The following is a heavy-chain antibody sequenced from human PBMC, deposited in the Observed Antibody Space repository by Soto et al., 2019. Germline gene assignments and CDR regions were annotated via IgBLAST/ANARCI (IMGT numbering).Heavy chain of an antibody. CDR1: GFTFSSYW. V-gene: IGHV3-74*01. Sequence: EVQLVESGGGLVQPGGSVRLSCAASGFTFSSYWMHWVRQAPGKGLMLVSRIHNDGSTTRYADSVKGRFTISRDNAKNTLYLQMSSLRVEDTAVYYCARDNWNSYWGKGTLVTVAS. J-gene: IGHJ4*01. CDR2: IHNDGSTT. D-gene: IGHD1-7*01. CDR3: ARDNWNSY.